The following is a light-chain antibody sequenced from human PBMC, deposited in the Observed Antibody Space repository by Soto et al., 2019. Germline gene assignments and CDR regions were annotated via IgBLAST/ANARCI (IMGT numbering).Light chain of an antibody. CDR2: AAS. V-gene: IGKV1-39*01. CDR3: QQSYSSPPT. Sequence: DIQMTQSPSSLSASVGDRVTITCRASQSISNYLHWYQHKPGKAPNLLIYAASTLQSGVPSRFSGSRSGTDFTLTITHLQPEDFSSYYCQQSYSSPPTFGQGTKLEIK. CDR1: QSISNY. J-gene: IGKJ2*01.